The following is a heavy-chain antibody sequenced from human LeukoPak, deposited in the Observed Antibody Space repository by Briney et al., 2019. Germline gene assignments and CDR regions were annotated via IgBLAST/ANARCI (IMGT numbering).Heavy chain of an antibody. D-gene: IGHD6-19*01. CDR3: ARSVQWLPY. CDR2: ISGSGTTM. J-gene: IGHJ4*02. V-gene: IGHV3-48*03. CDR1: GFTFSSYE. Sequence: PGGSLRLSCVASGFTFSSYEVNWLRQSPGKGLEWVSFISGSGTTMYYADSVKGRFTISRDNAKNSLYLQMNILRAEDTAVYYCARSVQWLPYWGQGTLVTVSS.